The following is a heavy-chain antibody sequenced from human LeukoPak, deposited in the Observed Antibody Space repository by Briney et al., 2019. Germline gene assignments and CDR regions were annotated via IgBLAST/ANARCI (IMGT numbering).Heavy chain of an antibody. J-gene: IGHJ4*02. Sequence: GGSLRLSCAASGFTFSNFWMNWVRQTPRKGLEWLANIKPDGTDKVYVDSVKDRFTISRDNAKNSVYLQLNSLRVEDTGVYYCSRRSDSHSIYWGQGTLVTVSS. CDR1: GFTFSNFW. D-gene: IGHD4-11*01. CDR2: IKPDGTDK. CDR3: SRRSDSHSIY. V-gene: IGHV3-7*01.